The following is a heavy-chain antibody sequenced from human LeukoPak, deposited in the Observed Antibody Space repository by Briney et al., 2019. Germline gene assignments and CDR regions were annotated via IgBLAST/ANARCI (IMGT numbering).Heavy chain of an antibody. Sequence: PSETLSLTCTVSGGSISSSSYYWGWIRQPPGKGLEWIGSIYYSGSTYYNPSLKSRVTISVDTSKNQFSLKLSSVTAADTAVYYCARWSNYYDSSGYYLTYFDYWGQGTLVIVSS. D-gene: IGHD3-22*01. CDR2: IYYSGST. J-gene: IGHJ4*02. CDR1: GGSISSSSYY. CDR3: ARWSNYYDSSGYYLTYFDY. V-gene: IGHV4-39*01.